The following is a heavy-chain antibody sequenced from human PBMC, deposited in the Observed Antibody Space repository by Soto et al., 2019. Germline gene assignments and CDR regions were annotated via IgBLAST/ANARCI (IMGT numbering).Heavy chain of an antibody. D-gene: IGHD6-6*01. CDR1: GFTFTSSA. V-gene: IGHV1-58*02. CDR2: INPNSGGT. Sequence: GASVKVSCKASGFTFTSSAMQWVRQARGQRLEWMGWINPNSGGTNYAQKFQDRVTMTRDTSTSTVYMELSSLRSEDTAVYYCARGRGLFSSSSYYYYYYMDVWGKGTTVTVSS. CDR3: ARGRGLFSSSSYYYYYYMDV. J-gene: IGHJ6*03.